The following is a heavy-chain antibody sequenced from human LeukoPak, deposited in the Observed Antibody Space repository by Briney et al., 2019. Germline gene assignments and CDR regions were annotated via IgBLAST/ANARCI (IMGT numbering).Heavy chain of an antibody. CDR3: ARGYSYGSFDY. D-gene: IGHD5-18*01. Sequence: SETLSLTCTVSGGSISTSYWSWLRQSPGKGLEWIGYIYYSGSTNYNPSLKSRVTISVDTSKNQFSPKLSSVTAADTAVYYCARGYSYGSFDYWGQGTLVTVSS. J-gene: IGHJ4*02. CDR1: GGSISTSY. V-gene: IGHV4-59*12. CDR2: IYYSGST.